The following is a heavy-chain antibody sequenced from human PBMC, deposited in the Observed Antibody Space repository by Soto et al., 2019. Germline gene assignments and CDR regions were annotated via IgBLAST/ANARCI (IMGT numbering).Heavy chain of an antibody. V-gene: IGHV1-18*01. CDR1: GYTFNTFG. D-gene: IGHD6-25*01. CDR2: VSGYSDKR. Sequence: GASVKVSCKASGYTFNTFGITWVRQAPGQGLEWMGCVSGYSDKRDYSRKLQDRITLTADPSTTTSYMDINNVTPEDTAVYYCAKEVLAAGQGWFDPWGQGTLVTVSS. J-gene: IGHJ5*02. CDR3: AKEVLAAGQGWFDP.